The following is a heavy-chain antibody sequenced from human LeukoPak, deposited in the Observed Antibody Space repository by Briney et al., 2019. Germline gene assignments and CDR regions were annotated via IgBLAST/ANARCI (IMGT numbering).Heavy chain of an antibody. CDR2: IYTSGST. V-gene: IGHV4-4*07. CDR3: ARGVEMATICFDY. J-gene: IGHJ4*02. Sequence: PSETLSLTCTVSGGSISSYYWSWTRQPAGKGLEWIGRIYTSGSTNYNPSLRSRVTMSVDTSKNQFSLKLSSVTAADTAVYYCARGVEMATICFDYWGQGTLVTVSS. D-gene: IGHD5-24*01. CDR1: GGSISSYY.